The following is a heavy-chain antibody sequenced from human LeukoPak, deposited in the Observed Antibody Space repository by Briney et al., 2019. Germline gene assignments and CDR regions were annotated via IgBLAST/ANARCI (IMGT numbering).Heavy chain of an antibody. CDR1: GGSFSGYY. J-gene: IGHJ4*02. CDR3: ARGPLTAPRDSGSYFFDY. CDR2: INHSGST. D-gene: IGHD1-26*01. Sequence: SETLSLTCAVHGGSFSGYYWSWIRQPPGKGLEWIGEINHSGSTNYNPSLKSRVTISVDTSKNQFSLKLSSVTAADTAVYYCARGPLTAPRDSGSYFFDYWGQGTLVTVSS. V-gene: IGHV4-34*01.